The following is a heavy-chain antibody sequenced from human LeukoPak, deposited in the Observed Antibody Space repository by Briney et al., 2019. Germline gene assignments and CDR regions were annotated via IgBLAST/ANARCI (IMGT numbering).Heavy chain of an antibody. CDR3: ATGGAARSAGH. D-gene: IGHD6-6*01. Sequence: GGSLRHSCAASGFTVSSNYMSWVRQAPGKGLEWVSVIYSGGDTYYADSVKGRFTISRDNSKNLLDLQMNSLRAEDTAVYYCATGGAARSAGHWGQGTLVTVSS. CDR1: GFTVSSNY. J-gene: IGHJ4*02. CDR2: IYSGGDT. V-gene: IGHV3-53*01.